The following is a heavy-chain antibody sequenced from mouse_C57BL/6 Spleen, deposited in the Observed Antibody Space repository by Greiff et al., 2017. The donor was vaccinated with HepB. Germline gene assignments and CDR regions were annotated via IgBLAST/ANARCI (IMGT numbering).Heavy chain of an antibody. CDR2: FYPGSGSI. CDR1: GYTFTEYT. V-gene: IGHV1-62-2*01. CDR3: ARHEDPGYYGSSPMDY. Sequence: QVQLQQSGAELVKPGASVKLSCKASGYTFTEYTIHWVKQRSGQGLEWIGWFYPGSGSIKYNEKFKDKATLTADKSSSTVYMELSRLTSEDSAVYFGARHEDPGYYGSSPMDYWGQGTSVTVSS. D-gene: IGHD1-1*01. J-gene: IGHJ4*01.